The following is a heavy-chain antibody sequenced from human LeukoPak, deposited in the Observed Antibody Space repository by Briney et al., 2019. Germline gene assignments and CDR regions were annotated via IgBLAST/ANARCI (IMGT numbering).Heavy chain of an antibody. CDR1: GGTFSSYA. J-gene: IGHJ5*02. CDR2: IIPIFGTA. V-gene: IGHV1-69*06. D-gene: IGHD6-13*01. CDR3: ARAADSSSYELGVNWFDP. Sequence: SVKVSCKASGGTFSSYAISWVRQAPGQGLEWMGGIIPIFGTANYAQKFQGRVTITADKSTSTAYMELSSLRSEDTAVYYCARAADSSSYELGVNWFDPWGQGTLVTVSS.